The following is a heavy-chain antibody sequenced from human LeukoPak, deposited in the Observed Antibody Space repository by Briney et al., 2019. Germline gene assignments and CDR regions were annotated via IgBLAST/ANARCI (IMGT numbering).Heavy chain of an antibody. Sequence: PGGSLRLSCAASGFSFSASAVHWVRQASGKGLEWVGRIRSKTNKYATEYAVSVEGRFTISRDDSKNTVYLQMNSLKIEDTAVYYCTTEGVWFGELLFRNWGQGTLVTVSS. J-gene: IGHJ4*02. D-gene: IGHD3-10*01. CDR3: TTEGVWFGELLFRN. CDR1: GFSFSASA. CDR2: IRSKTNKYAT. V-gene: IGHV3-73*01.